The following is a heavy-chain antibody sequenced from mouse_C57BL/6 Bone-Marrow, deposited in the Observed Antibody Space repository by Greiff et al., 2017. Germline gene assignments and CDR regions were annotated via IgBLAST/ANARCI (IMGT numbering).Heavy chain of an antibody. J-gene: IGHJ2*01. V-gene: IGHV1-54*01. Sequence: QVQLKESGAELVRPGTSVKLSCKASGYAFTNYLIEWVKQRPGQGLEWIGVINPGSGGTNYNEKFKGKATLTADKSSSTAYMQLSSLTSEDSAVYFCARFYYYGSSLFDYWGQGTTLTVSS. D-gene: IGHD1-1*01. CDR2: INPGSGGT. CDR3: ARFYYYGSSLFDY. CDR1: GYAFTNYL.